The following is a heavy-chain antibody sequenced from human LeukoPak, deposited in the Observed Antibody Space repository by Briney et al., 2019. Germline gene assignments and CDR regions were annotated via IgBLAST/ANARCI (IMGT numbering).Heavy chain of an antibody. CDR2: IIPILGIA. CDR3: DTSGSGSPGY. D-gene: IGHD1-26*01. V-gene: IGHV1-69*04. CDR1: GGTFSSYA. J-gene: IGHJ4*02. Sequence: SVKVSCKASGGTFSSYAISWVRQAPGQGLEWMGRIIPILGIANYAQKFQGRVTITADKSTCTAYMELSSLRSEDTAVYYCDTSGSGSPGYWGQGTLVTVSS.